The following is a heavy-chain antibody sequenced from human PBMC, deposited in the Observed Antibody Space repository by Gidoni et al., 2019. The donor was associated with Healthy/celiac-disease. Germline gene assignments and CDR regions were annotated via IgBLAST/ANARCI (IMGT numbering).Heavy chain of an antibody. CDR3: ARLVGDIVVVPAANYYYYGMDV. V-gene: IGHV1-69*02. Sequence: QVQLVQSGAEVKKPGSSVKVSCKASGGTFSSSTISWVRQAPGQGLEWMGRIIPILGIANYAQKFQGRVTITADKSTSTAYMELSSLRSEDTAVYYCARLVGDIVVVPAANYYYYGMDVWGQGTTVTVSS. CDR1: GGTFSSST. D-gene: IGHD2-2*01. J-gene: IGHJ6*02. CDR2: IIPILGIA.